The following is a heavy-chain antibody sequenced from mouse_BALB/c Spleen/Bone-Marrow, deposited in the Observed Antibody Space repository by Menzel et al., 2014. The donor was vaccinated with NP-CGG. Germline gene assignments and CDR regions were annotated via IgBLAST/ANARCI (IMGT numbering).Heavy chain of an antibody. CDR1: GYSFXGYY. Sequence: VQLQQSGPELVKPGASVKISCKASGYSFXGYYMHWVKQSHGNSLDWIGYIYPYNGVSSYNQKFKGKATLTVDKSSSAAYMELRSLTSDDSAVYYCESRGEYFDVWGAGTTVTVFS. CDR2: IYPYNGVS. V-gene: IGHV1-31*01. CDR3: ESRGEYFDV. J-gene: IGHJ1*01.